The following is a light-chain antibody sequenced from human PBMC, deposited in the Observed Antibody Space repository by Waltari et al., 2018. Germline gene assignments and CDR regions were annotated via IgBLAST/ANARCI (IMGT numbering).Light chain of an antibody. CDR3: SSYVGSNNPV. V-gene: IGLV2-8*01. Sequence: QSALTQPPSASGSPGQSVTISCTGTSSDLVGYDFVPWYQHHPGKAPKPMIYEVSKRPSGVPDRFSGSKSGNTASLTVSGLQAEDEADYYCSSYVGSNNPVFGGGTKLTVL. CDR2: EVS. CDR1: SSDLVGYDF. J-gene: IGLJ2*01.